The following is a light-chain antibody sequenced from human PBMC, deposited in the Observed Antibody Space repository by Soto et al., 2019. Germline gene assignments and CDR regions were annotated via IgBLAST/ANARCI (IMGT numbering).Light chain of an antibody. Sequence: EIVLTQSPGTLSLSPGERATLSCRASQSVSSSYLAWYQQKPGQAPRLLIYGASSRATGIPDRFSGSGSGTDFTLTISRLEPEDFAVYYCQQYNNWPSFGQGTKGDIK. CDR3: QQYNNWPS. J-gene: IGKJ1*01. CDR2: GAS. CDR1: QSVSSSY. V-gene: IGKV3-20*01.